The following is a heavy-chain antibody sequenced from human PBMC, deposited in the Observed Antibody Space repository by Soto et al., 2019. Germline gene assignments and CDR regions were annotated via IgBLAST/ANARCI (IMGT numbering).Heavy chain of an antibody. CDR2: INGSGSST. D-gene: IGHD3-9*01. V-gene: IGHV3-23*01. J-gene: IGHJ2*01. CDR3: AKDSPHYDILTGYDPNWYFDL. CDR1: GFTFSSYG. Sequence: PGGSLRLSCAASGFTFSSYGMHWVRQAPGKGLVWVSAINGSGSSTYYADSVKGRFTISRDNSKNTLYLQMNSLRAEDTAVYYCAKDSPHYDILTGYDPNWYFDLWGRGTLVTVSS.